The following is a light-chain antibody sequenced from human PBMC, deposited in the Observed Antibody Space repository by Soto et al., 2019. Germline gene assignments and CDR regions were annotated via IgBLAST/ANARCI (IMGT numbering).Light chain of an antibody. CDR3: QQYYSWPLT. Sequence: ETVMTQSPATLSVSPGERATLSCRASQNVGHNLAWYQQRPGQAPRLLIYDASTGAPVTPARFSGSQSGTDFTLTISHLQSEDCAVYYCQQYYSWPLTFGPGTKVD. CDR1: QNVGHN. V-gene: IGKV3-15*01. CDR2: DAS. J-gene: IGKJ3*01.